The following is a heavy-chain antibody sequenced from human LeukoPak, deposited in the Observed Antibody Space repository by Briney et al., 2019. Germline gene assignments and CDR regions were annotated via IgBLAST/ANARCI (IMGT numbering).Heavy chain of an antibody. D-gene: IGHD3/OR15-3a*01. CDR1: GGSLSSGSYY. J-gene: IGHJ4*02. Sequence: PSETLSLTCTVSGGSLSSGSYYWSWIRQPAGKGLEWIGRIYSSGSTNYNPSLKSRVTISLDTSKNQFSLKLSSVTAADTAVYYCARQTGSGLFILPGGQGTLVTVSS. V-gene: IGHV4-61*02. CDR2: IYSSGST. CDR3: ARQTGSGLFILP.